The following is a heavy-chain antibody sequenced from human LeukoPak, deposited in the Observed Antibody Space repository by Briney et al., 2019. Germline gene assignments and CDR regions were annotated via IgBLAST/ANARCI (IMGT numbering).Heavy chain of an antibody. Sequence: SVKVSCKASGGTFSSYAISWVRQAPGQGLEWMGGIIPIFGTANYAQKFQGRVTITTDESTSTAYMELSSLRSEDTAVYYCARVAAYYYDSSGYYFFDYWGQGTLVTVSS. CDR3: ARVAAYYYDSSGYYFFDY. V-gene: IGHV1-69*05. CDR1: GGTFSSYA. CDR2: IIPIFGTA. J-gene: IGHJ4*02. D-gene: IGHD3-22*01.